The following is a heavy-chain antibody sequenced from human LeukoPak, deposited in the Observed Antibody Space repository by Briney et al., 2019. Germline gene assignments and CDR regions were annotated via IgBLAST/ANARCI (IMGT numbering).Heavy chain of an antibody. Sequence: SETLSLTCAVYGGSFSGYYWSWIRQPPGKGLEWIGEINHSGNTNYNPSLKSRVTISVDTSKNQFSLKLSSVTAADTAVYYCAGEHLGVVVAARYAFDIWGQGTMVTVSS. CDR2: INHSGNT. V-gene: IGHV4-34*01. CDR1: GGSFSGYY. CDR3: AGEHLGVVVAARYAFDI. J-gene: IGHJ3*02. D-gene: IGHD2-15*01.